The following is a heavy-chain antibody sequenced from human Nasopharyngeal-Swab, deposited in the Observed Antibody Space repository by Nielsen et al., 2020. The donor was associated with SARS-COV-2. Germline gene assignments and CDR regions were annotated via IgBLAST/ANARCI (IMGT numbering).Heavy chain of an antibody. J-gene: IGHJ3*02. CDR1: GFSLSNARMG. CDR3: AHSEYYDSSGYYSGAFDI. Sequence: SGPTLVKPTETLTLTCTVSGFSLSNARMGVSWIRQPPGKALEWLAHISSHDETSYNTSLKTRLTISRDTSKNQVVLTMTNMDPVDTATYYCAHSEYYDSSGYYSGAFDIWGQGTMVTVSS. V-gene: IGHV2-26*01. CDR2: ISSHDET. D-gene: IGHD3-22*01.